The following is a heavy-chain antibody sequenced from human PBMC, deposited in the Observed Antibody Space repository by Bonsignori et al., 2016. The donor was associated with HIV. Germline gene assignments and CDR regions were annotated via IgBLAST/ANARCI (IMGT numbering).Heavy chain of an antibody. J-gene: IGHJ3*02. Sequence: VRQMPGKGAGVVAVISYDGSNKYYADSVKGRFTISRDNSKNTLYLQMNSLRAEDTAVYYCARDGSGSYSDAFDIWGQGTMVTVSS. D-gene: IGHD3-10*01. CDR2: ISYDGSNK. V-gene: IGHV3-30-3*01. CDR3: ARDGSGSYSDAFDI.